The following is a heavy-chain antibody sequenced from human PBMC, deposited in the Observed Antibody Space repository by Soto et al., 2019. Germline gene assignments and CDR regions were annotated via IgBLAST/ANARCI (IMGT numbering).Heavy chain of an antibody. CDR1: GYSYTSYG. J-gene: IGHJ4*02. Sequence: SVKVSCETSGYSYTSYGISWVRQAPEQGLEWMGWISAYNGNTNYAQKLQGRVTMTTDTSTSTAYMELRSLRSDDTAVYYCARNDSSGYYYYFDYSGQGTLVTVSS. D-gene: IGHD3-22*01. CDR3: ARNDSSGYYYYFDY. V-gene: IGHV1-18*01. CDR2: ISAYNGNT.